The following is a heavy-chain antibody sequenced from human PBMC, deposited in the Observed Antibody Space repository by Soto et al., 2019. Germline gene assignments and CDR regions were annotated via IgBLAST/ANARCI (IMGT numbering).Heavy chain of an antibody. V-gene: IGHV1-69*12. CDR1: GDTFSSYS. CDR2: IIPVFRSI. Sequence: VQLVQSGAEVKTPGSSVKVSCKAFGDTFSSYSIAWVRQAPGQGLEWMGGIIPVFRSINYSQKFQGRVTITADESTTTAYMELTSLRPQDTAVYFCARDDGWNYRYYDMEVWGQGTTVTVS. J-gene: IGHJ6*02. CDR3: ARDDGWNYRYYDMEV. D-gene: IGHD1-7*01.